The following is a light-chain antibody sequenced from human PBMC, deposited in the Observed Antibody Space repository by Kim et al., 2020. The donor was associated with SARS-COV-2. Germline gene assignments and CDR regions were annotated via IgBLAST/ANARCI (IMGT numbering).Light chain of an antibody. Sequence: ASVKLTCTRSSGHSSYAIAWHQQQPEKGPRYLMKLNSDGSHSKGDGIPDRFSGSSSGAERYLTISSLQSEDEADYYCQTWGTGILVFGGGTKVTVL. CDR2: LNSDGSH. CDR1: SGHSSYA. J-gene: IGLJ3*02. V-gene: IGLV4-69*01. CDR3: QTWGTGILV.